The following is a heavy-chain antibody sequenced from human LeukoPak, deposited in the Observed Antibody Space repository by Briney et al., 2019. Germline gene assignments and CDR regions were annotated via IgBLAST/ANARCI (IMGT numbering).Heavy chain of an antibody. CDR3: ARDGHRMYYYESSDYRFDS. D-gene: IGHD3-22*01. Sequence: GASVKVSCKASGYTFTGYYLHWVRQAPGQGLEWMGWISAYNGYTKYAQKFQGRVTMTRDTSTSTAYMELRSLRSDDTAVYFCARDGHRMYYYESSDYRFDSWGQGTLVTVSS. J-gene: IGHJ4*02. CDR2: ISAYNGYT. V-gene: IGHV1-18*04. CDR1: GYTFTGYY.